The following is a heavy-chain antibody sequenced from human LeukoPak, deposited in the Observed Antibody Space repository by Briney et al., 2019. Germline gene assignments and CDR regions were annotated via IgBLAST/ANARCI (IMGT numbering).Heavy chain of an antibody. CDR1: GFTFSSYG. CDR3: AKVVTGSRNAFDV. J-gene: IGHJ3*01. CDR2: ISYDGSNK. V-gene: IGHV3-30*18. D-gene: IGHD1-20*01. Sequence: GGSLRLSCAASGFTFSSYGMHWVRQAPGKGLEWVAVISYDGSNKYYADSVKGRFTISRDNSKNTLYLQMNSLRAEDTAVYYCAKVVTGSRNAFDVWGQGTMVTVSS.